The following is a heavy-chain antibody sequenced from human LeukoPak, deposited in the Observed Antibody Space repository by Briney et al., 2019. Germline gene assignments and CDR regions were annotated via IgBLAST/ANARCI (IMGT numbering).Heavy chain of an antibody. J-gene: IGHJ4*02. D-gene: IGHD4-23*01. CDR1: GFTFSSYG. V-gene: IGHV3-30*02. CDR3: AKAPPRWVREEARHYFDY. CDR2: IRYDGSNK. Sequence: GGSLRLSCAASGFTFSSYGMHWVRQAPGKGLEWVAFIRYDGSNKYYADSVKGRFTISRDNSKNTLYLQMNSLRAEDTAVYYCAKAPPRWVREEARHYFDYWGQGTLVTVSS.